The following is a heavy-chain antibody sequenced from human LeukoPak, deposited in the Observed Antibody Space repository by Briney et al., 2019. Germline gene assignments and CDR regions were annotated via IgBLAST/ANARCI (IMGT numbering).Heavy chain of an antibody. D-gene: IGHD2-15*01. V-gene: IGHV4-39*07. CDR2: IYYSGST. CDR1: GGSISSDTYY. CDR3: ARTMEGYCSGGSCYQHSYYMDV. J-gene: IGHJ6*03. Sequence: SETLSLTCTVSGGSISSDTYYWGWIRQPPGKGLEWIGNIYYSGSTYYNPSLKSRVTISVDTSKNQFSLKLTSVTAADTAVYYCARTMEGYCSGGSCYQHSYYMDVWGKGTTVTVSS.